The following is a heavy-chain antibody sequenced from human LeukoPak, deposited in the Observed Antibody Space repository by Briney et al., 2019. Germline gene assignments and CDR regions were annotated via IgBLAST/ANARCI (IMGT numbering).Heavy chain of an antibody. V-gene: IGHV4-34*01. J-gene: IGHJ4*02. CDR2: INHSGST. CDR1: GGSFSGYY. CDR3: ARVTPKLLWFGELAFDY. Sequence: PSETLSLTCAVYGGSFSGYYWSWIRQPSGKGLEWIGEINHSGSTNYNPSLKSRVTISVDTSKNQFSLKLSSVTAADTAVYYCARVTPKLLWFGELAFDYWGQGTLVTVSS. D-gene: IGHD3-10*01.